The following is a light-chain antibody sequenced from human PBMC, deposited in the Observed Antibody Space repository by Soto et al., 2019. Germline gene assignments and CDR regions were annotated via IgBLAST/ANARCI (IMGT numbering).Light chain of an antibody. Sequence: QSVVTQPPSSSGTPGQRVTISCSGSSSNIGSNSVNWYQHLPGTAPRLLIYANSRRPSGVPDRFSGSKSGTSVSLAIGGLQSDDEANYYCAVWDDSLNAVIFGGGTKLTVL. CDR1: SSNIGSNS. CDR2: ANS. CDR3: AVWDDSLNAVI. J-gene: IGLJ2*01. V-gene: IGLV1-44*01.